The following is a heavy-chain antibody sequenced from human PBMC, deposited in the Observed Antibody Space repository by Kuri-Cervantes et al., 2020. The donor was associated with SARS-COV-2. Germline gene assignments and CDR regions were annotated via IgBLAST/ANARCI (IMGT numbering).Heavy chain of an antibody. CDR1: GGSISSGGYY. CDR2: IYHSGST. J-gene: IGHJ5*02. Sequence: ESLKISCTVSGGSISSGGYYWGWIRQPPGKGREWIGSIYHSGSTYYNPSLKSRVTISVDTSKNQFSLKLSSVTAADTAVYYCARLKRGSNWFDPWGQGTLVTVSS. D-gene: IGHD2-15*01. V-gene: IGHV4-39*07. CDR3: ARLKRGSNWFDP.